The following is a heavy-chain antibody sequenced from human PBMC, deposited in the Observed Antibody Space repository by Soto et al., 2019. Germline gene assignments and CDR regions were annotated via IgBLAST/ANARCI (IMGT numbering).Heavy chain of an antibody. J-gene: IGHJ6*02. D-gene: IGHD3-10*01. CDR2: ISGSGGST. V-gene: IGHV3-23*01. CDR3: AKEDALLWFGESPRTAASKLVPYGMDV. CDR1: GFTFSSYA. Sequence: PGGSLRLSCAASGFTFSSYAMSWVRQAPGKGLEWVSAISGSGGSTYYADSVKGRFTISRDNSKNTLYLQMNSLRAEDTAVYYCAKEDALLWFGESPRTAASKLVPYGMDVWGQGTTVTVSS.